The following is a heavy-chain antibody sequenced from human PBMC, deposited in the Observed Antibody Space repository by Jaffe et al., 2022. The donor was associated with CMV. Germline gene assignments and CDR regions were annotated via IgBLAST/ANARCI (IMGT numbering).Heavy chain of an antibody. CDR2: IHAGSGNT. CDR1: GDILTNHA. J-gene: IGHJ1*01. D-gene: IGHD3-3*01. V-gene: IGHV1-3*01. CDR3: ARVEGGFCSGYSCHYPV. Sequence: QVQLVQSGPEVKKPGASVTVSCTTYGDILTNHAIHWLRQAPGQTLEWVGWIHAGSGNTMYSEKLQGRVTIRRDTTAATTYMEMSSLRSEDTAVYYCARVEGGFCSGYSCHYPVWGQGTLVTVSS.